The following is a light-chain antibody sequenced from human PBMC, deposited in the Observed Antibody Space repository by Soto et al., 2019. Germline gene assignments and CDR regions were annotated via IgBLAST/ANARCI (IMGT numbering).Light chain of an antibody. CDR1: SSDVGGYNY. V-gene: IGLV2-14*01. CDR2: EVS. CDR3: ISYTSSSPYV. J-gene: IGLJ1*01. Sequence: QSALTQPASVSGSPGQSITISCTGTSSDVGGYNYVSWYQQHPGKAPKLMIYEVSNWPSGVSNRFSGSKSGNTASLTISGLQAEDEADYYCISYTSSSPYVFGTGTKLTVL.